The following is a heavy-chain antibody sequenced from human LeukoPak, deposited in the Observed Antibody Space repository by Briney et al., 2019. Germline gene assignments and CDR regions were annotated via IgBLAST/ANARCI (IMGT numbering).Heavy chain of an antibody. D-gene: IGHD3-10*01. J-gene: IGHJ6*03. Sequence: KPSETLSLTCTVSGYSISSGYYWGWIRQPPGKGLEWIGSIYHSGSTYYNPSLKSRVTISVDTSKNQFSLKLSSVTAADTAVYYCAKLGKTENHYGSGRFSYYYYMDVWGKGTTVTISS. V-gene: IGHV4-38-2*02. CDR3: AKLGKTENHYGSGRFSYYYYMDV. CDR1: GYSISSGYY. CDR2: IYHSGST.